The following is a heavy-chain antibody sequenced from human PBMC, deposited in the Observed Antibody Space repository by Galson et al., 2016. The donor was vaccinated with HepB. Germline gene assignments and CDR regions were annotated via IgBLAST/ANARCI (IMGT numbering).Heavy chain of an antibody. D-gene: IGHD3-16*01. V-gene: IGHV3-33*08. CDR2: IWYDGRNK. Sequence: SLRLSCAVSGFTFSSYGMQWVRQAPGKGLEWVALIWYDGRNKNYADSVKGRFTISRDNSKNTLDLQMNSLRAEDTATYFCARDRGVLIGTTWYPSFDSWGQGTLVTVSS. J-gene: IGHJ4*02. CDR1: GFTFSSYG. CDR3: ARDRGVLIGTTWYPSFDS.